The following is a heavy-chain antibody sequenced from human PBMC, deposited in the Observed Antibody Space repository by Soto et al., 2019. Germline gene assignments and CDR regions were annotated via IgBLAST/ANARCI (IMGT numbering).Heavy chain of an antibody. J-gene: IGHJ4*02. CDR2: INPNSGGT. CDR1: GYTFTSYA. Sequence: GASVKVSCKASGYTFTSYAMHWVRQAPGQRLEWMGWINPNSGGTNYAQKFQGWVTMTRDTSISTAYMELSRLRSDDTAVYYCARDGIAVAGPFDYWGQGTLVTVSS. V-gene: IGHV1-2*04. D-gene: IGHD6-19*01. CDR3: ARDGIAVAGPFDY.